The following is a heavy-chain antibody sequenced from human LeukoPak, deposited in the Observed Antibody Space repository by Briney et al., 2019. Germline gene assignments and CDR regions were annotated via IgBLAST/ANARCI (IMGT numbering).Heavy chain of an antibody. V-gene: IGHV3-23*01. Sequence: GGSLRLSCAVSGFTFNSFAMSWVRQAPGKGLEWVSSISGSGGSTYYADSVKGRFTISRDNSKNTLYLQMNSLRAEDAAVYYCAKPIPRAVAGHAYLDYWGQGTLVTVSS. CDR1: GFTFNSFA. J-gene: IGHJ4*02. D-gene: IGHD6-19*01. CDR3: AKPIPRAVAGHAYLDY. CDR2: ISGSGGST.